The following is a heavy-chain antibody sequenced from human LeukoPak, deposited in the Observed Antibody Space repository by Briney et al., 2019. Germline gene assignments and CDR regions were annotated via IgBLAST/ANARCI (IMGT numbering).Heavy chain of an antibody. CDR3: TRRGPGD. CDR2: INHSGST. V-gene: IGHV4-34*01. Sequence: PSETLSLTCAVYAGSFNDYYWSWLRQPPGEGLEWIGEINHSGSTNYNPSLKSRVTISVDTSKNQFSLNLSSMTAADTAVYYCTRRGPGDWGQGTLVTVSS. D-gene: IGHD3-10*01. CDR1: AGSFNDYY. J-gene: IGHJ4*02.